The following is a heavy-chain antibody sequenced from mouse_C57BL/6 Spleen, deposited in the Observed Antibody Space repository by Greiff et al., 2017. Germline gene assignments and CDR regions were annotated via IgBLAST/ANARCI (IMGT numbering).Heavy chain of an antibody. Sequence: EVQLVESEGGLVQPGSSMKLSCTASGFTFSDYYMAWVRQVPEKGLEWVANINYDGSSTYYLDSLKSRFIISRDNAKNILYLQMSSLKSEDTATYYCARVGAYSNYPSWFAYWGQGTLVTVSA. V-gene: IGHV5-16*01. J-gene: IGHJ3*01. CDR3: ARVGAYSNYPSWFAY. CDR2: INYDGSST. CDR1: GFTFSDYY. D-gene: IGHD2-5*01.